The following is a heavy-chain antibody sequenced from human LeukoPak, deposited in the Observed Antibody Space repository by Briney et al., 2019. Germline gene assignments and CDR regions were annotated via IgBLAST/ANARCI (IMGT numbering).Heavy chain of an antibody. D-gene: IGHD3-10*01. Sequence: GGSLRLSCAASGSTFSDYYMSWIRQAPGKGLEWVSYISSSSSYTNYADSVKGRFTISRDNAKNSLYLQMNSLRAEDTAVYYCASYYGSGSYYNTIPFDYWGQGTLVTVSS. J-gene: IGHJ4*02. CDR1: GSTFSDYY. V-gene: IGHV3-11*06. CDR3: ASYYGSGSYYNTIPFDY. CDR2: ISSSSSYT.